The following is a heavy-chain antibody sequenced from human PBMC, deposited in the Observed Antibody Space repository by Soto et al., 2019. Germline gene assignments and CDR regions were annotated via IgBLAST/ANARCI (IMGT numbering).Heavy chain of an antibody. CDR1: EFKFSNYA. CDR2: ISATGGGT. V-gene: IGHV3-23*01. Sequence: SGGSLRLSCAASEFKFSNYAMSWVRQAPGKGLEWVSLISATGGGTYYTDSVKGRFTISRDNSHNTLYLQVHSLTAEDTAVYYCAKDRRAGGNSALYFDFWGQGAQVTVSS. CDR3: AKDRRAGGNSALYFDF. J-gene: IGHJ4*02. D-gene: IGHD3-16*01.